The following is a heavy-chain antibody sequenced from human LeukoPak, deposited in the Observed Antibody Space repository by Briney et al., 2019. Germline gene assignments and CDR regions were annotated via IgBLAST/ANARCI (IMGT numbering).Heavy chain of an antibody. J-gene: IGHJ6*03. Sequence: SETLSLTCAVYGGSFSGYYWSWIRQPPGKGLEWIGENNHSGSTNYNPSLKSRVTISVDTSKNQFSLKLSSVTAADTAVYYCARGSGYYRSARYYYYMDVWGKGTTVTVSS. CDR2: NNHSGST. D-gene: IGHD3-10*01. CDR3: ARGSGYYRSARYYYYMDV. V-gene: IGHV4-34*01. CDR1: GGSFSGYY.